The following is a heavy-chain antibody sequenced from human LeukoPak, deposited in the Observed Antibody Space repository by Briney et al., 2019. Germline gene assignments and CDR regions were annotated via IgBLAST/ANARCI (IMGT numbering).Heavy chain of an antibody. CDR1: GGSFSGYY. CDR2: ITHTGST. D-gene: IGHD6-13*01. Sequence: SETLSLTRAVNGGSFSGYYWNWIRQPPGKGLEWIGDITHTGSTNDSPSLAGRVTVSVDTSKNQFSLSLASVTAADTALYYCARGSPAADDAFDIWGQGTLVTVSS. V-gene: IGHV4-34*01. J-gene: IGHJ3*02. CDR3: ARGSPAADDAFDI.